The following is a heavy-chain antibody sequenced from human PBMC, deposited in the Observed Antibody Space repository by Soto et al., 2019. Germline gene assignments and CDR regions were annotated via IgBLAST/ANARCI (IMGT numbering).Heavy chain of an antibody. Sequence: SVKVSCKASGGTFSSYAISWVRQAPGQGLEWMGGIIPIFGTANYAQKFQGRVTITADESTSTAYMELSSLRSEDTAVYYCARGRDIVVVVAAPHYYYGMDVWGQGTTVTVSS. CDR3: ARGRDIVVVVAAPHYYYGMDV. CDR2: IIPIFGTA. J-gene: IGHJ6*02. CDR1: GGTFSSYA. D-gene: IGHD2-15*01. V-gene: IGHV1-69*13.